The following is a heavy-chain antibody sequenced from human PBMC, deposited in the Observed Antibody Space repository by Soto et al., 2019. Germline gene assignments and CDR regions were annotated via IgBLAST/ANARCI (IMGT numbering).Heavy chain of an antibody. V-gene: IGHV3-11*06. Sequence: PGGSLRLSCAASGCTFSDHDMSWIRQAPGKGLEWIGYSSNSGSFTRYADSVKGRFSISRDNAKNSLYLQINSLRGDDTAIYYCVRSGDNYNLLDYWGQGT. D-gene: IGHD1-1*01. J-gene: IGHJ4*02. CDR1: GCTFSDHD. CDR2: SSNSGSFT. CDR3: VRSGDNYNLLDY.